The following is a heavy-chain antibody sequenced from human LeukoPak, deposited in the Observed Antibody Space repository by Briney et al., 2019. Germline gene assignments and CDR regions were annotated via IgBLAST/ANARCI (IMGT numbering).Heavy chain of an antibody. CDR2: ISVYNGNT. D-gene: IGHD5-12*01. J-gene: IGHJ4*02. Sequence: ASVMVSCKASGYTFTSYGITWVRQAPGQGLEWMGWISVYNGNTHYAQKFQDRVTMTTDTSTSTTYMELRSLRSDDTAVYYCARDTTLVTIGGHWGQGTLVTVSS. CDR3: ARDTTLVTIGGH. CDR1: GYTFTSYG. V-gene: IGHV1-18*01.